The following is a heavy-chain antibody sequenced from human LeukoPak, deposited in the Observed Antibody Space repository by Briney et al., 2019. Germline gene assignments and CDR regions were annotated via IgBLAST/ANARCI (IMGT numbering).Heavy chain of an antibody. D-gene: IGHD6-6*01. CDR1: GVTVGTNS. CDR2: ISSGSSSI. V-gene: IGHV3-48*04. J-gene: IGHJ4*02. Sequence: PGGSLRLSCAASGVTVGTNSMNWVRQAPGKGLEWVSYISSGSSSIFYADSVKGRFTISRDNAKNSLYLQMNSLRVEDTAVYYCARGGIAARFAYWGQGTLVTVSS. CDR3: ARGGIAARFAY.